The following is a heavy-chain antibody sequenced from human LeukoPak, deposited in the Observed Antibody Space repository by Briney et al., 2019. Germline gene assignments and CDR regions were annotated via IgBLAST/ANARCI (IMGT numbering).Heavy chain of an antibody. J-gene: IGHJ4*02. CDR2: IIPIFGTA. CDR1: GGTFSSYA. V-gene: IGHV1-69*05. D-gene: IGHD3-22*01. CDR3: ARAYYDSSGYYLFFGY. Sequence: SVKVSCKASGGTFSSYAISWVRQAPGQGLEWMGRIIPIFGTANYAQKFQGRVTITTDESTSTAYMELSSLRSEDTTVYYCARAYYDSSGYYLFFGYWGQGTLVTVSA.